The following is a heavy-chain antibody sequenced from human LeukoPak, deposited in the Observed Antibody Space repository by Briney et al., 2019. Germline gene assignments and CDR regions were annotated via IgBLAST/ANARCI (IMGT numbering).Heavy chain of an antibody. CDR3: AKDGLRYFDWLLSTY. J-gene: IGHJ4*02. D-gene: IGHD3-9*01. CDR1: GFTFSSYA. Sequence: PGGSLRLSCAASGFTFSSYAMSWVRQAPGKGLEWVSAISGSGGSTYYADSVKGRFTISRDNSKNTLYLQMNSLRAEDTAVYYCAKDGLRYFDWLLSTYWGQGTLVTVSS. V-gene: IGHV3-23*01. CDR2: ISGSGGST.